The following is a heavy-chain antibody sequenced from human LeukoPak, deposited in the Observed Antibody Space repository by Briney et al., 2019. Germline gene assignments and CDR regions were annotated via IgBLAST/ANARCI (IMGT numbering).Heavy chain of an antibody. CDR3: ARVSSGWHYWYFDL. J-gene: IGHJ2*01. V-gene: IGHV4-38-2*02. CDR2: IYHSGNT. D-gene: IGHD6-19*01. CDR1: GYSISGGYY. Sequence: SETLSLTCTVSGYSISGGYYWGWIRQPPGKGLEWIGTIYHSGNTYYNPSLKSRVTISIDTSRNQFSLKLSSVTAADTAVYYCARVSSGWHYWYFDLWGRGTLVTVSS.